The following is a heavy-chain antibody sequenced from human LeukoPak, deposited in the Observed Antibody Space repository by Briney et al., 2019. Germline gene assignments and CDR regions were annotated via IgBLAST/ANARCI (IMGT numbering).Heavy chain of an antibody. CDR2: ISSSSSYI. Sequence: GGSLRLTCAASGFTFSSYAMSWVRQAPGKGLEWVSSISSSSSYIYYADSVKGRFTISRDNPKNSLYLQMNSLRAEDTAVYYCARGGVAVRYFQHWGQGTLVTVSS. CDR1: GFTFSSYA. V-gene: IGHV3-21*01. CDR3: ARGGVAVRYFQH. D-gene: IGHD2-2*01. J-gene: IGHJ1*01.